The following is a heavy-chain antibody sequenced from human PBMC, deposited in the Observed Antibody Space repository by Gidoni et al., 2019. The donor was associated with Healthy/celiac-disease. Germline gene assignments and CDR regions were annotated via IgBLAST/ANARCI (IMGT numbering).Heavy chain of an antibody. CDR2: ISGSGGST. Sequence: EVQLLESGGGLVQPGGSLRLSCAASGFTFSSYAMSWVRQAPGKGLEWVSAISGSGGSTYYADSVKGRFTISRDNSKNTLYLQMNSLRAEDTAVYYCAKEPPMRAVAGTRWDYFDYWGQGTLVTVSS. CDR1: GFTFSSYA. D-gene: IGHD6-19*01. V-gene: IGHV3-23*01. CDR3: AKEPPMRAVAGTRWDYFDY. J-gene: IGHJ4*02.